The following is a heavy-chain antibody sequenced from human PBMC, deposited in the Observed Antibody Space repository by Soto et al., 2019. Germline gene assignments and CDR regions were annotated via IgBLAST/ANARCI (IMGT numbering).Heavy chain of an antibody. CDR3: AKVMESGRPLDY. CDR2: ITASGGAT. V-gene: IGHV3-23*01. CDR1: GFTFSNYA. D-gene: IGHD6-6*01. Sequence: EVQLLESGGGLVQPGGSLRLSCAASGFTFSNYAMSWVRQAPGKGLDWVSTITASGGATWYADSVKGRFTISRDVSKSTLYLQMNNLRAEDTAVYFCAKVMESGRPLDYWGQGTLVTVSS. J-gene: IGHJ4*02.